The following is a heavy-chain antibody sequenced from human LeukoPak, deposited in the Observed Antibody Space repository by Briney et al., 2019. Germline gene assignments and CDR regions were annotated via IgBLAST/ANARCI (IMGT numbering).Heavy chain of an antibody. CDR3: AREDCSSTSCYLDY. J-gene: IGHJ4*02. CDR2: INPNSGGT. CDR1: GYTFTGYY. Sequence: ASVKSSCKASGYTFTGYYMHWVRQAPGQGLEWMGWINPNSGGTNYAQKFQGRVTMTRDTSISTAYMELSRLRSDDTAVYYCAREDCSSTSCYLDYWGQGTLVTVSS. V-gene: IGHV1-2*02. D-gene: IGHD2-2*01.